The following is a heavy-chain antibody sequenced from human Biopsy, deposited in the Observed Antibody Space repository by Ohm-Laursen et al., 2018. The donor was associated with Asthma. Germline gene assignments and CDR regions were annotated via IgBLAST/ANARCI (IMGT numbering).Heavy chain of an antibody. J-gene: IGHJ3*02. CDR2: IYSGGGT. Sequence: GQTLSLTCAASGFTVSTNGMSWVRQPPGKGLEWVSVIYSGGGTYYADSVQGRVTISRDNSKNTLSLQMNSLRAEDTAVYYCARAYGGSFFSGAFDIWGQGTMVTVSS. D-gene: IGHD4-23*01. CDR3: ARAYGGSFFSGAFDI. V-gene: IGHV3-53*01. CDR1: GFTVSTNG.